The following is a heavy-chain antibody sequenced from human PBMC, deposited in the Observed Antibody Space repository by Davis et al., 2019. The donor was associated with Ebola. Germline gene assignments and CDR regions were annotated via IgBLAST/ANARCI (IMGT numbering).Heavy chain of an antibody. V-gene: IGHV6-1*01. J-gene: IGHJ6*04. D-gene: IGHD5-18*01. CDR3: ARGWLRGGMDV. CDR1: GDSVSSGG. CDR2: TYYNSKWYN. Sequence: HSQTLSLTCAISGDSVSSGGWNWIRQSPSRGLEWLGRTYYNSKWYNDYAVSVKSRITINPDTSKNQFSLQLKSVTAEDTALYYCARGWLRGGMDVWGEGTTVIVSS.